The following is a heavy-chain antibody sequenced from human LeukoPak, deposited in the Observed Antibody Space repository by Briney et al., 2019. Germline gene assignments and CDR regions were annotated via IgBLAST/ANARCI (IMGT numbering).Heavy chain of an antibody. J-gene: IGHJ4*02. V-gene: IGHV3-74*01. CDR3: AKARSYYDMYYFDY. D-gene: IGHD1-26*01. CDR2: IKSDGSRT. CDR1: GFTFSNYW. Sequence: GGSLRLSCAASGFTFSNYWMHWVRQAPGKGLVWVSRIKSDGSRTDYADSVKGRFTLSRDNAKNTLYLQMNSLRAEDTAVYYCAKARSYYDMYYFDYWGQGTLVTVSS.